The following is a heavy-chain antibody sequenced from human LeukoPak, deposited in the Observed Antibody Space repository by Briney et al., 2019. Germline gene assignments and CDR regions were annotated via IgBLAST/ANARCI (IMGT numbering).Heavy chain of an antibody. CDR2: IYYSGST. V-gene: IGHV4-39*01. D-gene: IGHD6-13*01. Sequence: SETLSLTCTVSGGSISSTSYYWGWIRQPAGKGLEWIGSIYYSGSTYYNPSLKSRVTISVDKSKNQFSLKLSSVTAADTAVYYCARWGSSWFDPWGQGTLVTVSS. CDR1: GGSISSTSYY. CDR3: ARWGSSWFDP. J-gene: IGHJ5*02.